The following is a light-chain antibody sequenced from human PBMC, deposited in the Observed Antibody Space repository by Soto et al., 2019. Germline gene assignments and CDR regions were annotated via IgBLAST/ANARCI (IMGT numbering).Light chain of an antibody. CDR2: EVS. CDR3: VSYAGSSVV. V-gene: IGLV2-8*01. Sequence: QSVLTQPPSASGSPGQSVTISCTGTSSDIGAYNYVSWYQQHPGKAPKLIIYEVSKRPSGVPDRLSASKSGNTASLTVSGLQAEDEADYYGVSYAGSSVVFGGGTQLTVL. CDR1: SSDIGAYNY. J-gene: IGLJ2*01.